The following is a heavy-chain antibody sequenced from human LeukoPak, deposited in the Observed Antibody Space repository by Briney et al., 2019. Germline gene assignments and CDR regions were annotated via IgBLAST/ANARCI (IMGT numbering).Heavy chain of an antibody. V-gene: IGHV1-18*01. J-gene: IGHJ5*02. Sequence: ASVKVSCKASGGTFSSYAISWVRQAPGQGLEWMGWISAYNGNTNYAQKLQGRVTLTRDMSTSTDYLELSSLRSEDTAVYYCARDNSVRDEAWWFNPWGQGTLVTVSS. CDR2: ISAYNGNT. CDR3: ARDNSVRDEAWWFNP. CDR1: GGTFSSYA. D-gene: IGHD5-24*01.